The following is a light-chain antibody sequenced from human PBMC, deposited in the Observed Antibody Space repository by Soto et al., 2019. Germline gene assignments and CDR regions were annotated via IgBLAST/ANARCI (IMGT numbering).Light chain of an antibody. CDR1: NSDVGGYDY. CDR2: EVG. V-gene: IGLV2-14*01. J-gene: IGLJ2*01. Sequence: QSVLTQAASVSGSPGQSITISCTGTNSDVGGYDYVSWFQQHPGKAPKLIIYEVGNRPSGVSNRFSGSKSGNTASLTVSGVQAEDEADYFCSSYASSSTVVFGGGTKLTVL. CDR3: SSYASSSTVV.